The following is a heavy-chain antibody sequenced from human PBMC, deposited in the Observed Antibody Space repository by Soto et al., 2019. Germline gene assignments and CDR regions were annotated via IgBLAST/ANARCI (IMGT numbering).Heavy chain of an antibody. J-gene: IGHJ4*02. CDR3: AKGGIAARRRFDY. CDR1: GFTFSSYA. D-gene: IGHD6-6*01. CDR2: ISGSGGST. V-gene: IGHV3-23*01. Sequence: EVQLLESGGGLVQPGGSLRLSCAASGFTFSSYAMSWVRQAPGKGLEWVSAISGSGGSTYYADSVKGRFTISRDNSKNTLYLQMNSLRAEDTAVYYFAKGGIAARRRFDYWGQGTLVTVSS.